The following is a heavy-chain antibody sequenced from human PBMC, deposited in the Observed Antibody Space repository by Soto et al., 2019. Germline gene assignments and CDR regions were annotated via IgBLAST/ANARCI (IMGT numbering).Heavy chain of an antibody. D-gene: IGHD3-10*01. Sequence: QVQLVQSGAEVKKPGASVKVSCKASGYTFTSYAMHWVRQAPGQRLEWMVWINAGNGNTKYSQKFQGRVTITRDTSASTAYMELSSLRSEDTAVYYCARDMGFGLSDYWGQGTLVTVSS. CDR3: ARDMGFGLSDY. V-gene: IGHV1-3*01. CDR1: GYTFTSYA. CDR2: INAGNGNT. J-gene: IGHJ4*02.